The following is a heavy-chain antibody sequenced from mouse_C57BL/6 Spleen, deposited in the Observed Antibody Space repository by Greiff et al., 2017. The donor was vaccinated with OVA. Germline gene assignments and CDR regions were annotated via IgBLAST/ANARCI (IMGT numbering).Heavy chain of an antibody. CDR3: ADDYGDWFAY. Sequence: EVQVVESGPGLVKPSQSLSLTCSVTGYSITSGYYWNWIRQFPGNKLEWMGYISYDGSNNYNPSLKNRISITRDTSKNQFFLKLNSVTTEDTATYYCADDYGDWFAYWGQGTLVTVSA. CDR1: GYSITSGYY. V-gene: IGHV3-6*01. J-gene: IGHJ3*01. CDR2: ISYDGSN. D-gene: IGHD2-4*01.